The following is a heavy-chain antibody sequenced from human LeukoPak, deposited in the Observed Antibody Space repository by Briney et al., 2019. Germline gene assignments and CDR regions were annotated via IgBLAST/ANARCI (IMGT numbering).Heavy chain of an antibody. CDR2: ISGSGYYT. CDR1: GSGFTFGNFA. V-gene: IGHV3-23*01. J-gene: IGHJ6*03. Sequence: GGSLRLSCEASGSGFTFGNFAMSWVRQAPGKGLEWLSGISGSGYYTYYADFVKGRFTISRDNSKNTLYIQMNSLRAEDTAVYYCAKDGSWGDYYFYFYMDVWGKGTTVTVSS. CDR3: AKDGSWGDYYFYFYMDV. D-gene: IGHD3-16*01.